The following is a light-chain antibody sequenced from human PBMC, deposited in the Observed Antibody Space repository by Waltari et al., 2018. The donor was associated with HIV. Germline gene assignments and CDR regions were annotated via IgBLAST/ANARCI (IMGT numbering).Light chain of an antibody. J-gene: IGKJ1*01. V-gene: IGKV1-39*01. CDR3: QQGSFTPPT. CDR1: QRITS. CDR2: GAS. Sequence: DIQMTQSPSSLSASVGDRVTITCRASQRITSLQGYQHKPGKAPKLVISGASSLQSGVPSRFSGSGSGTDFTLTISSLQPEDFATYYCQQGSFTPPTFGQGTKVEVK.